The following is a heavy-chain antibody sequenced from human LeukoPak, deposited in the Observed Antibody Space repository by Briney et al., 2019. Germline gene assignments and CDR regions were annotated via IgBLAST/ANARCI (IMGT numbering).Heavy chain of an antibody. V-gene: IGHV3-23*01. CDR2: ISGSAVST. J-gene: IGHJ6*02. D-gene: IGHD6-19*01. CDR1: GFTFSNYG. Sequence: GGSLRLSCAASGFTFSNYGMSWVRQAPGKGLEWVSVISGSAVSTYYADSVKGRFTISRDNSKNTLFLQMSSLRAEDAALYYCAKDLVVAGRSYYYYNMDVWGQGTTVTVSS. CDR3: AKDLVVAGRSYYYYNMDV.